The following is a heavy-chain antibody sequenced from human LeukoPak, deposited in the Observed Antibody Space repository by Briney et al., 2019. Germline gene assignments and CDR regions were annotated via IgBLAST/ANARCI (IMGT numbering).Heavy chain of an antibody. V-gene: IGHV3-21*01. CDR1: GFTLSNYN. CDR3: ARDGSSLKYYYYYMDV. J-gene: IGHJ6*03. CDR2: ISSVSSYI. D-gene: IGHD6-13*01. Sequence: GGSLRLSCAASGFTLSNYNMNWVRQAPGKGLEWVSSISSVSSYIYYADSVKGRFTISRDNAKNSLYLQMNSLRAEDTAVYYCARDGSSLKYYYYYMDVWGKGTTVTVSS.